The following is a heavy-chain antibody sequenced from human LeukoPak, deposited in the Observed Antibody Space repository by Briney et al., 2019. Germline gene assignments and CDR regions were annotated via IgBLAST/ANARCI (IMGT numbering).Heavy chain of an antibody. CDR1: GGSISSYY. V-gene: IGHV4-59*13. J-gene: IGHJ2*01. CDR2: ASDSGNT. D-gene: IGHD5-18*01. Sequence: SETLSLTCTVSGGSISSYYWSWIRQPPGEGLEWIGYASDSGNTNYNPSLKSRVTISVDTSKNQFSLKLSSVTAADTAVYYCAREGYSYGLNFDLWGRGTLVTVSS. CDR3: AREGYSYGLNFDL.